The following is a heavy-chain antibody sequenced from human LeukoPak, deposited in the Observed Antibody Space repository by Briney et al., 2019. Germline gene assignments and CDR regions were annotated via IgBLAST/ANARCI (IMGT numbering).Heavy chain of an antibody. Sequence: GGSLRLSCAASGFTFSSYSMHWVRQAPGKGLEWVAVISYDGSNKYYADSVKGRFTISRDNSKNTLYLQMNSLRAEDTAVYYCAKGPTYYYDSSGYYALLDYWGQGTLVTVSS. V-gene: IGHV3-30*18. D-gene: IGHD3-22*01. CDR3: AKGPTYYYDSSGYYALLDY. CDR2: ISYDGSNK. CDR1: GFTFSSYS. J-gene: IGHJ4*02.